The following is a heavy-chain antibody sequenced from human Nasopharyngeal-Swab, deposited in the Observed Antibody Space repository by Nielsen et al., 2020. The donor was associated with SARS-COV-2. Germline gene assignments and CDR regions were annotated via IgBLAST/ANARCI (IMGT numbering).Heavy chain of an antibody. V-gene: IGHV4-59*01. Sequence: RQAPGKGLEWIGYIYYSGGTNYNPSLKSRVTISVDTSKNQFSLKLSSVTAADTAVYYCARGIVGATDWGGWFDPWGQGTLVTVSS. J-gene: IGHJ5*02. D-gene: IGHD1-26*01. CDR2: IYYSGGT. CDR3: ARGIVGATDWGGWFDP.